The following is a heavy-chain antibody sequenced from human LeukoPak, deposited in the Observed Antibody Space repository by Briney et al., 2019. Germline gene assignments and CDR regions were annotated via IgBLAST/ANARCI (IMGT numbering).Heavy chain of an antibody. V-gene: IGHV4-59*08. Sequence: SETLSLTCNVSGGSISSYYWSWIRQPPGKGLEWIGYIYYSGSTNYNPSLKSRVTISVDTSKNQFSLKLSSVTAADTAVYYCARLVSSYDILTGYYYGGFYFDYWGQGTLVTVSS. CDR3: ARLVSSYDILTGYYYGGFYFDY. D-gene: IGHD3-9*01. J-gene: IGHJ4*02. CDR1: GGSISSYY. CDR2: IYYSGST.